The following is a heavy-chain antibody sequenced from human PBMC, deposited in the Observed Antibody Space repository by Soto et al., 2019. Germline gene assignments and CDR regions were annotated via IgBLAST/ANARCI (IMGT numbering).Heavy chain of an antibody. CDR3: ARDYHYIVVVMGGNWFSP. J-gene: IGHJ5*02. CDR1: GYTFTSYG. D-gene: IGHD3-22*01. Sequence: GASVKVSCKASGYTFTSYGISWVRQAPGQGLEWMGWISAYNGNTNYAQKLQGRVTMTTDTSTSTAYMELRSLRSDDTAVYYCARDYHYIVVVMGGNWFSPWGQGSLVTVSS. CDR2: ISAYNGNT. V-gene: IGHV1-18*01.